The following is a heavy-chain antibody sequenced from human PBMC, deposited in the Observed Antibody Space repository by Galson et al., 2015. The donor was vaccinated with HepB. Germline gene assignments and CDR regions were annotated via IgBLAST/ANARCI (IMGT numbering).Heavy chain of an antibody. CDR1: GFAFSKYA. CDR2: ISSDGNNK. CDR3: AKDHLGSSWTFDY. J-gene: IGHJ4*02. D-gene: IGHD6-13*01. Sequence: SLRLSCAASGFAFSKYAMHWVRQAPGKGLEWVAIISSDGNNKYYRDSVKGRFTISRDNFKNTLYLQMNSLRLEDTAVYYCAKDHLGSSWTFDYWGQGTLVAVSS. V-gene: IGHV3-30*18.